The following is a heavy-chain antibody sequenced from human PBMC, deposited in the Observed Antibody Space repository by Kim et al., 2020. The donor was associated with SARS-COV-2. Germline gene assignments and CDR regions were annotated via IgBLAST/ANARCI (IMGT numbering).Heavy chain of an antibody. D-gene: IGHD6-6*01. J-gene: IGHJ3*02. Sequence: ASVKVSCKASAYTFTDFFIHWVRQAPGQGLEWMGSIKPNSGDTRIPHNFQGRVTLTRDTSISTAYMDLSSLRSDDTAVYYCARDRNLGYTISSGDAFDIW. CDR1: AYTFTDFF. CDR2: IKPNSGDT. CDR3: ARDRNLGYTISSGDAFDI. V-gene: IGHV1-2*02.